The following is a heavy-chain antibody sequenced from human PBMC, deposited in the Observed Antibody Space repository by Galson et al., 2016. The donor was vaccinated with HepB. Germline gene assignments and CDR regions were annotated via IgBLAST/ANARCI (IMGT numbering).Heavy chain of an antibody. CDR2: IYWDDEK. CDR3: ARSLGTAIFDY. CDR1: GFSLTNGGVG. Sequence: PALVKPTQTLTLTCTFSGFSLTNGGVGVGWIRQPPGKALEWLALIYWDDEKRYSPSLKNRLTITKDTSKNQVVLVMANMDPVDTGTYYCARSLGTAIFDYWGQGSLVLVSS. D-gene: IGHD1-7*01. J-gene: IGHJ4*02. V-gene: IGHV2-5*02.